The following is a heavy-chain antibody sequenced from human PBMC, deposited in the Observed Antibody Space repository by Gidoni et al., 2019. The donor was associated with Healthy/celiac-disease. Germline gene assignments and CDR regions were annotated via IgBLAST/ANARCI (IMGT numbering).Heavy chain of an antibody. Sequence: QVQLVQSGAEVKKPGASVKVSCKASGYTFTSYYMHWVRQAPGQGLEWMGIINPSGGSTSYAQKFQGRVTMTRDTSTSTVYMELSSLRSEDTAVYYCARDPGLRYFDWLLYRGGMDGMDVWGQGTTVTVSS. D-gene: IGHD3-9*01. CDR3: ARDPGLRYFDWLLYRGGMDGMDV. V-gene: IGHV1-46*01. J-gene: IGHJ6*02. CDR2: INPSGGST. CDR1: GYTFTSYY.